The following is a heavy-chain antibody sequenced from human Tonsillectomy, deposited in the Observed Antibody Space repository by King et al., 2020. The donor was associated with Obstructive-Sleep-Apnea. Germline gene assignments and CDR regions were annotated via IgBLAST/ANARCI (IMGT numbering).Heavy chain of an antibody. V-gene: IGHV3-9*01. CDR3: AKAIQVVTATAALAY. D-gene: IGHD2-15*01. CDR1: GFTFDDYA. CDR2: ITWNSGTI. Sequence: VQLVESGGGLVQPGRSLRLSCAASGFTFDDYAMHWVRQAPGKGLEWVSGITWNSGTIGYADSVMGRFTISRDNAKNSLYLQMNSLRAEDTALYYCAKAIQVVTATAALAYWGQGTLVTVSS. J-gene: IGHJ4*02.